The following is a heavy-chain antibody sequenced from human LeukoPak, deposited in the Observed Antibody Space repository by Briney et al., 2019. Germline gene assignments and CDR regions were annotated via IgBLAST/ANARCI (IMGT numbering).Heavy chain of an antibody. J-gene: IGHJ4*02. V-gene: IGHV1-18*01. D-gene: IGHD4-23*01. CDR1: GYTFTSYG. CDR2: ISAYNGNT. CDR3: ARGGNYGGNSGVPYYFDY. Sequence: ASVKVSCKASGYTFTSYGISWVRQAPGQGLEWMGWISAYNGNTNYAQKLQGRVTMTTDTSTSTAYMELRSLRSDDTAVYYCARGGNYGGNSGVPYYFDYWGQGTLVTVSS.